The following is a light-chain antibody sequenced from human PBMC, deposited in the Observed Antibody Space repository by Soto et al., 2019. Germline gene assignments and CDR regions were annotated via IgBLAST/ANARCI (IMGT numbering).Light chain of an antibody. CDR3: TSYSSTTTREV. V-gene: IGLV2-14*01. CDR2: QVT. J-gene: IGLJ1*01. CDR1: SSDLAIYNY. Sequence: QSALTQPASVSGSPGQSITISCTGTSSDLAIYNYVSWYQQQPGKAPKLMIYQVTNRPSGVSNRFSGSKSAITASLTISGLQVEDEADHFCTSYSSTTTREVFGTGTKVTVL.